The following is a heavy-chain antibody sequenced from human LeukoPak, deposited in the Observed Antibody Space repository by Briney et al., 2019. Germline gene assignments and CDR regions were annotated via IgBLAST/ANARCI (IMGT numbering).Heavy chain of an antibody. CDR1: GGSFSGYY. J-gene: IGHJ4*02. CDR3: ARSHDYYDSSGYSVDY. V-gene: IGHV4-34*01. D-gene: IGHD3-22*01. Sequence: NPSETLSLTCAVYGGSFSGYYWSWIRQPPGKGLEWIGEINHSGSTNYNPSLKSRVTISVDTSKDQFSLKLSSVTAADTAVYCCARSHDYYDSSGYSVDYWGQGTLVTVSS. CDR2: INHSGST.